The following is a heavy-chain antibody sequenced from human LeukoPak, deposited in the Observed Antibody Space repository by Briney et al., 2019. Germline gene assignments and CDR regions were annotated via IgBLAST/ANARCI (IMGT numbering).Heavy chain of an antibody. CDR2: ISSSSSYI. V-gene: IGHV3-21*01. CDR1: GFTFSSYS. J-gene: IGHJ4*02. CDR3: ARDLRVRIAAAAIDY. Sequence: NPGGSLRLSCAASGFTFSSYSMNWVRQAPGKGLEWVSSISSSSSYIYYADSVKGRFTISRDNAKNSLYLQMNSLRAEDTAVYYCARDLRVRIAAAAIDYWGQGTLVTVSS. D-gene: IGHD6-13*01.